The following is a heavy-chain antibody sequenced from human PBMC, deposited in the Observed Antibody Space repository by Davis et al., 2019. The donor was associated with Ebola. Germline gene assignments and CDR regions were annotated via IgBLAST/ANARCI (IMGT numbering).Heavy chain of an antibody. CDR2: IYYSGST. CDR3: AKGGTTAWGTMDV. V-gene: IGHV4-59*01. CDR1: GGSISSYY. D-gene: IGHD1-7*01. J-gene: IGHJ6*02. Sequence: SETLSLTCTVSGGSISSYYWSWIRQPPGKGLEWIGYIYYSGSTNYNPSLKSRVTISVDTSKNQFSLKLSSVTAADTAVYYCAKGGTTAWGTMDVWGQGTTVTVSS.